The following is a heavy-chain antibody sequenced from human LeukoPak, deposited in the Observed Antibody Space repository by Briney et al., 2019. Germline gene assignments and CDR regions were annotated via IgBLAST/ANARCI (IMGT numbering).Heavy chain of an antibody. CDR1: GFTFTSSA. Sequence: GASVKVSCKASGFTFTSSAVQWVRQARGQRLEWIGWIVVGSGNTNYAQKLQGRVTMTTDTSTSTAYMELRSLRSDDTAVYYCARAFGTGEDYWGQGTLVTVSS. J-gene: IGHJ4*02. D-gene: IGHD7-27*01. CDR2: IVVGSGNT. V-gene: IGHV1-58*01. CDR3: ARAFGTGEDY.